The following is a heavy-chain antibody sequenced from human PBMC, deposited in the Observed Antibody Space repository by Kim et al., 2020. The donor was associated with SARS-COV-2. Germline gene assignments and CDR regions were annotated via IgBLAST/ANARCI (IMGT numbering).Heavy chain of an antibody. D-gene: IGHD4-17*01. J-gene: IGHJ6*02. V-gene: IGHV4-39*01. CDR3: ARRITTVTPYYYYGMDV. Sequence: LTSRVTISVDTSKNQFSLKLSSVTAADTAVYYCARRITTVTPYYYYGMDVWGQGTTVTVSS.